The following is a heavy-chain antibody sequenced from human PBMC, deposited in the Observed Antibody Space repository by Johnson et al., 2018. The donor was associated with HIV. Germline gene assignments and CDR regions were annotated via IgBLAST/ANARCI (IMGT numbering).Heavy chain of an antibody. CDR1: GFTFSNYW. CDR2: IKKDGSEQ. V-gene: IGHV3-7*03. CDR3: ARGWDAFDI. J-gene: IGHJ3*02. D-gene: IGHD5-24*01. Sequence: MLLVESGGGLVQPGGSLRLSCAASGFTFSNYWMNWVRQAPGKGLEWVANIKKDGSEQYYVDSVKGRFTISRDNAKNSLYLQMNSLRAEDTAVYYCARGWDAFDIWGQGTMVTVSS.